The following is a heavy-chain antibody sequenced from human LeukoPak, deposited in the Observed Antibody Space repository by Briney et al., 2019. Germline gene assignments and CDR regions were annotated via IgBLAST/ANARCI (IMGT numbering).Heavy chain of an antibody. CDR2: ISYDGSNK. CDR3: ARGVVVAATPDY. J-gene: IGHJ4*02. Sequence: GGSLRLSCAASGFTFISYGMHWVRQAPGKGLEWAAVISYDGSNKYYAASVKGRFTISRDNSKNTLYLQMNSLRAEDTAVYYCARGVVVAATPDYWGQGTLVTVSS. CDR1: GFTFISYG. D-gene: IGHD2-15*01. V-gene: IGHV3-30*19.